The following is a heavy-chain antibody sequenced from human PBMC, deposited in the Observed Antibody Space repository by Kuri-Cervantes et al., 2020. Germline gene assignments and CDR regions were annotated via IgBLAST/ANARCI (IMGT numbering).Heavy chain of an antibody. V-gene: IGHV1-18*01. J-gene: IGHJ4*02. CDR2: ISAYNGNT. CDR3: ARVRLVRGVIMYGTAFDY. D-gene: IGHD3-10*01. Sequence: ASVKVSCKASGYTFTSYGISWVRQAPGQGLEWMGWISAYNGNTNYAQKLQGRVTMTTDTSMSTAYMELRSLRSDDTAVYYCARVRLVRGVIMYGTAFDYWGQGTLVTVSS. CDR1: GYTFTSYG.